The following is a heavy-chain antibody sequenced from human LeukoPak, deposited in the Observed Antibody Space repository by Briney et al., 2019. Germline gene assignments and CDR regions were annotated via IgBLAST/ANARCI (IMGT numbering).Heavy chain of an antibody. J-gene: IGHJ3*02. Sequence: PSETLSLTCTVSGDSITSSSSYWDWIRQPPGKGLEWIGSIYYSGSTYYNPSLMSRVTISVDTSNNQFSLKVNSVTAADTAVYYCARQGGLTSYNSSWYRVDDAFDIWGQGTMVTVSS. CDR3: ARQGGLTSYNSSWYRVDDAFDI. CDR1: GDSITSSSSY. CDR2: IYYSGST. D-gene: IGHD6-13*01. V-gene: IGHV4-39*01.